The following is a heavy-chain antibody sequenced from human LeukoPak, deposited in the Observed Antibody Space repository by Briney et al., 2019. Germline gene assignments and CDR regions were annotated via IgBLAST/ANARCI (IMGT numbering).Heavy chain of an antibody. D-gene: IGHD3-22*01. CDR1: GGSISSYY. V-gene: IGHV4-59*01. J-gene: IGHJ3*02. CDR3: ARSAYYYDSSGYAFDI. CDR2: IYYSGST. Sequence: ETLSLTCTVSGGSISSYYWSWIRQPPGKGLEWIGYIYYSGSTNYNPSLKSRVAISVDTSKNQFSLKLSSVTAADTAVYYCARSAYYYDSSGYAFDIWGQGTMVTVSS.